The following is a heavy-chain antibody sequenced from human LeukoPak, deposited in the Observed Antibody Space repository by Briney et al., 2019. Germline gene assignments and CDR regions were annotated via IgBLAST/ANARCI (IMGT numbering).Heavy chain of an antibody. CDR1: GFTFSSYE. Sequence: GGSLRLSCAASGFTFSSYEMNWVRQAPGKGLEWVSYISSSGSTIYYADSVKGRFTISRDNAKNSLYLQMNSLRAEDTAVYYCARGSTPYSGSYIDYWCQGTLVTVSS. CDR2: ISSSGSTI. D-gene: IGHD1-26*01. J-gene: IGHJ4*02. V-gene: IGHV3-48*03. CDR3: ARGSTPYSGSYIDY.